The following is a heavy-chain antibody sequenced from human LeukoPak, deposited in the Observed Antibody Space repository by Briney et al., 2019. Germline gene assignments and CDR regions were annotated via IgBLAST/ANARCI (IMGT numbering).Heavy chain of an antibody. CDR3: ARGGLAGSSWSWFDP. J-gene: IGHJ5*02. CDR2: IERGGST. CDR1: GGSFSDYF. Sequence: SETLSLTCGVYGGSFSDYFWTWIRQPPGKGLEWIGEIERGGSTVYSPTLKSRVTMSLDTSKIQFSLRLTSVTAAGTAVYFCARGGLAGSSWSWFDPWGQGTLVTVSS. D-gene: IGHD6-13*01. V-gene: IGHV4-34*01.